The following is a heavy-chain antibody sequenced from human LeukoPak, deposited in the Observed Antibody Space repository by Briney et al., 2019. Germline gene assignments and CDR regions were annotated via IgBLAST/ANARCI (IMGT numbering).Heavy chain of an antibody. CDR3: ARDQIRFLEWLPLDY. J-gene: IGHJ4*02. Sequence: GGSLRLSCAASRFTFSSYSMNWVRQAPGKGLKGVSSISSSSSYIYYADSVKGRFTISRDNAKNSLYLQMNSLRAEDTAVYYCARDQIRFLEWLPLDYWGQGTLVTVSS. CDR2: ISSSSSYI. V-gene: IGHV3-21*01. D-gene: IGHD3-3*01. CDR1: RFTFSSYS.